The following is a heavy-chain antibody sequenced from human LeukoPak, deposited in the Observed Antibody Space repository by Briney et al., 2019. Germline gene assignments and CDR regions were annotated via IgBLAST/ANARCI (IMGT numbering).Heavy chain of an antibody. Sequence: PGGSLRLSCAASGFTFSSYGMHWVRQAPGKGLEWVAFIRYDGSNKYYADSVKGRFTISRDNSKNTLYLQMNSLRAEDTAVYYCAKDRADYVWGTYFDYWGQGTLVTVSS. J-gene: IGHJ4*02. CDR1: GFTFSSYG. D-gene: IGHD3-16*01. V-gene: IGHV3-30*02. CDR2: IRYDGSNK. CDR3: AKDRADYVWGTYFDY.